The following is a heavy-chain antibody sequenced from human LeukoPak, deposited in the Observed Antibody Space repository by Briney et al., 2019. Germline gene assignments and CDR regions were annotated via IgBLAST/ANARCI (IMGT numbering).Heavy chain of an antibody. CDR3: ARVLPPQQLADY. Sequence: PSETLSLTCTVSGYSISSGYYWGWIRPPPGKGREWIGRIYHSGSTDYNPSLKSRVTISVDTSKNQFSLKLSSVTAADTAVYYCARVLPPQQLADYWGQGTLVTVSS. CDR1: GYSISSGYY. V-gene: IGHV4-38-2*02. CDR2: IYHSGST. J-gene: IGHJ4*02. D-gene: IGHD6-13*01.